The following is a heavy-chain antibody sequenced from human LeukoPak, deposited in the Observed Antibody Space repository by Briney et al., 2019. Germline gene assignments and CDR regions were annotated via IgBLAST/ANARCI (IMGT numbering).Heavy chain of an antibody. V-gene: IGHV4-59*08. CDR1: GGSISTFY. CDR3: ARRSTFENFFDY. J-gene: IGHJ4*02. D-gene: IGHD3-10*01. CDR2: IYYTGST. Sequence: SETLSLTCTVSGGSISTFYWSWIRQPPGKGLEWIGYIYYTGSTNYNPSLKSRVTISVDTSKNQFSLKLSSVTAADSAVYYCARRSTFENFFDYWGQGTPVTVSS.